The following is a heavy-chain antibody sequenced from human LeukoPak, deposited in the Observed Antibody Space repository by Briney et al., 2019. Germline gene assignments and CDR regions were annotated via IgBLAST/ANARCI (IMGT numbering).Heavy chain of an antibody. V-gene: IGHV4-59*01. Sequence: PSETLSLTCTVSGGSISSYYWSWIRQPPGKGLEWIGYIYYSGSTNYNPSLKSRVTISVDMTKNQFSLKLSSVTAADTAVYYCARGYKSYYYYMDVWGKGTTVTVSS. CDR3: ARGYKSYYYYMDV. CDR1: GGSISSYY. J-gene: IGHJ6*03. CDR2: IYYSGST. D-gene: IGHD1-14*01.